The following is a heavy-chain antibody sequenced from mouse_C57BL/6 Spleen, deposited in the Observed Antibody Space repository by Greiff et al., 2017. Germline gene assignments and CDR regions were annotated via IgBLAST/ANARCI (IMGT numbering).Heavy chain of an antibody. CDR2: IWRGGST. Sequence: QVQLKESGPGLVQPSQSLSITCTVSGFSLTSSGVHWVRQSPGTGLEWLGVIWRGGSTDYNAAFISRLSITKDNSKSQVFFKMNSLQADDTAIYYWAKGGGYLDDWGQGTTLTVSS. CDR3: AKGGGYLDD. V-gene: IGHV2-5*01. CDR1: GFSLTSSG. J-gene: IGHJ2*01.